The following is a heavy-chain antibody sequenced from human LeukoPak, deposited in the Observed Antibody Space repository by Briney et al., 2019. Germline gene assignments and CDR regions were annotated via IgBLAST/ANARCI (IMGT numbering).Heavy chain of an antibody. Sequence: ASVKVSCKASGYTFTSYGISWVRQAPGQGLEWMGWISAYNGNTNYAQKLQGRVTMTTDTSTSTAYMELRSLRSDDTAVYYCARDVLRYFDWLSLYYYYYGMDVWGQGTTVTVSS. CDR2: ISAYNGNT. CDR3: ARDVLRYFDWLSLYYYYYGMDV. D-gene: IGHD3-9*01. CDR1: GYTFTSYG. V-gene: IGHV1-18*01. J-gene: IGHJ6*02.